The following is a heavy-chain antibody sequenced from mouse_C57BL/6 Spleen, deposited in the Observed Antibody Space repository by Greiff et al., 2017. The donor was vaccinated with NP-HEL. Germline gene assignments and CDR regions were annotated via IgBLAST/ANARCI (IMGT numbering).Heavy chain of an antibody. Sequence: EVQLVESGPGLVKPSQSLSLTCSVTGYSITSGYYWNWIRQFPGNKLEWMGYISYDGSNNYNPSLKNRISITRDTSKNQFFLKLNSVTTEDTATYYCARGHYYGSAVYFDYWGQGTTLTVSS. CDR1: GYSITSGYY. CDR3: ARGHYYGSAVYFDY. D-gene: IGHD1-1*01. J-gene: IGHJ2*01. V-gene: IGHV3-6*01. CDR2: ISYDGSN.